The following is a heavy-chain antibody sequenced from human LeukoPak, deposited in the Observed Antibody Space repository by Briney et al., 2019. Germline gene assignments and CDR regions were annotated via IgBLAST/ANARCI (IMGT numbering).Heavy chain of an antibody. V-gene: IGHV4-34*01. Sequence: SETLSLTCAVYGGSFSGYYWSWIRQPPGKGLEWIGEINHSGSTNYNPSLKSRVTISVDTSKNQFSLKLSSVTAADTAVYYCARVPGYYYGSGTSRHAFDIWGQGTMVTVSS. CDR1: GGSFSGYY. D-gene: IGHD3-10*01. CDR2: INHSGST. CDR3: ARVPGYYYGSGTSRHAFDI. J-gene: IGHJ3*02.